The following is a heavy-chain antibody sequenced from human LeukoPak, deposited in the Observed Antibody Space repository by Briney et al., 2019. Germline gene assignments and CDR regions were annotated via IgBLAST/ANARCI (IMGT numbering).Heavy chain of an antibody. CDR1: GGSISSGSYY. V-gene: IGHV4-61*02. J-gene: IGHJ5*02. Sequence: SQTLSLTCTVSGGSISSGSYYWSWIRQPAGKGLEWIGRIYTSGSTNYNPSLKSRVTMSVDTSKNQFSLKLSSVTAADTAVYYCARDFSLSPRGLNWFDPWGQGTLVTVSS. CDR2: IYTSGST. D-gene: IGHD2/OR15-2a*01. CDR3: ARDFSLSPRGLNWFDP.